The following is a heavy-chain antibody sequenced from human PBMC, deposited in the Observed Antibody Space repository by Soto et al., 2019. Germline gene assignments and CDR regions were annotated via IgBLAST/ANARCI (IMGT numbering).Heavy chain of an antibody. D-gene: IGHD1-26*01. V-gene: IGHV3-64D*08. J-gene: IGHJ4*02. Sequence: GGSLRLSCSASGFTFSSYAMHWVRQAPGKGLEYVSAISSNGGSTYYADSVKGRFTISRDNSKNTLYLQMSSLRAEDTAVYYSVKDSPPLDSALDYWGQGTLVTVSS. CDR2: ISSNGGST. CDR1: GFTFSSYA. CDR3: VKDSPPLDSALDY.